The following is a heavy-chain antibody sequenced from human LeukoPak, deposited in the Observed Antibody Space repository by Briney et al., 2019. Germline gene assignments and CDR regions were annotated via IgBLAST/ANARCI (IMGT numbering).Heavy chain of an antibody. CDR2: INHSGYT. D-gene: IGHD3-22*01. J-gene: IGHJ4*02. V-gene: IGHV4-34*01. CDR3: SRQVVGNDY. Sequence: PSETLSLTCAVYGESSFSSYYWSWIRQTPGGALEWIGEINHSGYTNYNPSLKSRVTLSIDTSKNQFSLRVTSVTPADTAVYYCSRQVVGNDYWGQGTLVTVSS. CDR1: GESSFSSYY.